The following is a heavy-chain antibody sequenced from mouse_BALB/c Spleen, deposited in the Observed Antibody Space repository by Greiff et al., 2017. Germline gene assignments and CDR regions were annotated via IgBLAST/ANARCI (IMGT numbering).Heavy chain of an antibody. Sequence: EVQLVESGPGLVKPSQSLSLTCSVTGYSITSGYYWNWIRQFPGNKLEWMGYISYDGSNNYNPSLKNRISITRDTSKNQFFLKLNSVTTEDTATYYCASMGLDYAMDYWGQGTSVTVSS. CDR2: ISYDGSN. J-gene: IGHJ4*01. V-gene: IGHV3-6*02. CDR1: GYSITSGYY. CDR3: ASMGLDYAMDY. D-gene: IGHD4-1*01.